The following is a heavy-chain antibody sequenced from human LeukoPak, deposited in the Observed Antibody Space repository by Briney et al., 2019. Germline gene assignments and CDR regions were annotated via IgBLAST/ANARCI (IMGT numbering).Heavy chain of an antibody. J-gene: IGHJ5*02. V-gene: IGHV5-51*01. D-gene: IGHD2-2*02. CDR3: ARLRRPLAAAINWFDP. CDR2: IYPGDSDT. CDR1: GYSFPSYW. Sequence: GESLKISCKGSGYSFPSYWIGWVRQRPGKGLEWMGIIYPGDSDTRYSPSFQGKVTISADKSISTAYLQWSSLKASDTAMYYCARLRRPLAAAINWFDPWGQGTLVTVSS.